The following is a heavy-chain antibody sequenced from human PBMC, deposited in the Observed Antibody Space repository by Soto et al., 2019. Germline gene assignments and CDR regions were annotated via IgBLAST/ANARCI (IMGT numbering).Heavy chain of an antibody. J-gene: IGHJ4*02. CDR2: ISANNGNT. V-gene: IGHV1-18*01. Sequence: ASVKVSCKASGYTFTSYAISWVRQAPGQGLEWMGWISANNGNTNYAQKHQGRVTMTADTSTTTAYMELSSLRSDDTAVYYCERGDSSGWYFDYWGQGTLVTVSS. CDR3: ERGDSSGWYFDY. D-gene: IGHD6-19*01. CDR1: GYTFTSYA.